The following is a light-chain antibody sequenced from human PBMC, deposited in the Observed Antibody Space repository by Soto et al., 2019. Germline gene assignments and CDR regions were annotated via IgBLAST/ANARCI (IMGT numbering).Light chain of an antibody. CDR2: GAS. CDR3: QQYTNWPPWT. Sequence: EIVMTQSPATLSVSPGERATLSCRASQGVSTNLAWYQQKPGQAPRLLIYGASTRATGVPARFSGSGSGTEFTLTISSLTSDDFAVYYCQQYTNWPPWTFGQGTKVDVK. J-gene: IGKJ1*01. CDR1: QGVSTN. V-gene: IGKV3-15*01.